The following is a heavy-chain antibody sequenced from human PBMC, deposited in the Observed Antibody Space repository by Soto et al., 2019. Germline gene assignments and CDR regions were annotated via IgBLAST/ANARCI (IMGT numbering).Heavy chain of an antibody. CDR2: INPNSGGT. J-gene: IGHJ4*02. V-gene: IGHV1-2*04. CDR1: GYTFTGYY. Sequence: ASVKVSCKASGYTFTGYYMHWVRQAPGQGLEWMGWINPNSGGTNCAQKFQGWVTMTRDTSISTAYMELSRLRSDDTAVYYCVRVAGSGYYELDYWGQGTLVTVSS. CDR3: VRVAGSGYYELDY. D-gene: IGHD3-3*01.